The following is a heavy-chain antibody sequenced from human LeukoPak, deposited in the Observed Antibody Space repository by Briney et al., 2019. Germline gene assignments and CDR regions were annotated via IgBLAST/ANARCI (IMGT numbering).Heavy chain of an antibody. Sequence: SETLSLTCTVSGGSISSSSYHWGWVRQPPGKGLEWIGSISYSGTTYYNPSLNSRVTIFGDTSKNQFSLRLSSVTAADTDVYYCAREGTAGTNLNWFDPWGQGTLVTVSS. CDR1: GGSISSSSYH. D-gene: IGHD1-1*01. V-gene: IGHV4-39*07. CDR3: AREGTAGTNLNWFDP. CDR2: ISYSGTT. J-gene: IGHJ5*02.